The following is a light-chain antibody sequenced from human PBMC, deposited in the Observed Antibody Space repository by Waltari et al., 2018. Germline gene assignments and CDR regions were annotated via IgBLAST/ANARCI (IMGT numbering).Light chain of an antibody. CDR1: SSNIGSYP. V-gene: IGLV1-44*01. Sequence: QSVLTQPPSASATPGQRVTIPCSGSSSNIGSYPVHWSQQYSGTAPRLVTYRTDQRPSGVPDRFSGSKSDTSASLAISGVQSDDEADYFCGAWDDSLNAPVFGGGTKLTVL. CDR3: GAWDDSLNAPV. J-gene: IGLJ3*02. CDR2: RTD.